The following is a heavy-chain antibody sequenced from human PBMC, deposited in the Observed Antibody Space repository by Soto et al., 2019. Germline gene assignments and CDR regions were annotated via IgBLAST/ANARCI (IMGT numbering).Heavy chain of an antibody. Sequence: SETLSLTCTVSGGSISSYYWSWIRQPPGKGLEWIGYIYYSGSTNYNPSLKSRVTISVDTSKNQFSLKLSSVTAADTAVYYCAREQVVAATDYYYGMDVWGQGTTVTVS. CDR2: IYYSGST. CDR1: GGSISSYY. D-gene: IGHD2-15*01. V-gene: IGHV4-59*01. J-gene: IGHJ6*02. CDR3: AREQVVAATDYYYGMDV.